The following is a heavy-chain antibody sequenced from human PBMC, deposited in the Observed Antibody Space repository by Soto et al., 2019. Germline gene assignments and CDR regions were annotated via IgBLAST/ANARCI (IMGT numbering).Heavy chain of an antibody. CDR2: IIPIFHTA. CDR1: GGIFSSYG. Sequence: QVQLVQSGAEVKKPGSSVKVSCKASGGIFSSYGINWVRQAPGQGPEWMRGIIPIFHTANYAQKFQGRVTITADESTSTVYMELRSLRSEDTAVYYCASDKTSVIVPAAEYHDYSAMDVWGQGTTVTVTS. D-gene: IGHD2-2*01. CDR3: ASDKTSVIVPAAEYHDYSAMDV. V-gene: IGHV1-69*01. J-gene: IGHJ6*02.